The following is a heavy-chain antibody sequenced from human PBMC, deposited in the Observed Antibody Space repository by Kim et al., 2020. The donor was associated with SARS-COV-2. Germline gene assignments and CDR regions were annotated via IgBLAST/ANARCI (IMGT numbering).Heavy chain of an antibody. D-gene: IGHD2-15*01. Sequence: SETLSLTCTVSGVSITSHYWTWIRQPPGKGLEWIGFVYHSGSTNYNPSLKSRVTMSVETTKNQFCLQLTSMTASDTAIYYCAREGYFDGGSFFFDYWGQGTLVTVSS. V-gene: IGHV4-59*11. CDR2: VYHSGST. J-gene: IGHJ4*02. CDR3: AREGYFDGGSFFFDY. CDR1: GVSITSHY.